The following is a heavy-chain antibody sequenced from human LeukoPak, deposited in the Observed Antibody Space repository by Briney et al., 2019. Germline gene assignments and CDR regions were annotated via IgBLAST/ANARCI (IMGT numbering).Heavy chain of an antibody. CDR3: AKECRSYCYYGMDV. Sequence: GGSLRLSCAASGFTVSSNYMSWVRQAPGKGLEWVSAISGSGGSTYYADSVKGRFTISRDNSKNTLYLQMNSLRAEDTAVYYCAKECRSYCYYGMDVWGQGTTVTVSS. CDR2: ISGSGGST. CDR1: GFTVSSNY. V-gene: IGHV3-23*01. J-gene: IGHJ6*02. D-gene: IGHD2-15*01.